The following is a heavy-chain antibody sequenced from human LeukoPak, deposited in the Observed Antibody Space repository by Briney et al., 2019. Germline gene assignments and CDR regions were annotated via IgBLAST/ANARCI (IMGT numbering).Heavy chain of an antibody. Sequence: GASVKVSCKASGYTFTSYGISWVRQAPGQGLEWMGWISAYNGNTNYAQKLQGRVTMTTDTSTSTAYMELRSLRSDDTAVYYCARQDYYDSSGYYYNYWGQGTLVTVSS. CDR1: GYTFTSYG. CDR2: ISAYNGNT. CDR3: ARQDYYDSSGYYYNY. V-gene: IGHV1-18*01. D-gene: IGHD3-22*01. J-gene: IGHJ4*02.